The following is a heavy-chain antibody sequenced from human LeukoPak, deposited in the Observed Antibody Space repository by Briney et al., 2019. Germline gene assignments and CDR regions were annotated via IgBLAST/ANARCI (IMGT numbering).Heavy chain of an antibody. CDR3: AKDLGGGYFDY. CDR2: IRYDGSNT. Sequence: GGSLRLSCAASGFTFSSYGMHWVRQAPGKGLDWVTFIRYDGSNTYYADSVKGRFTISRDNSKNTLYLQMNSLRAEDTAVYYCAKDLGGGYFDYWGQGTLVTVSS. V-gene: IGHV3-30*02. J-gene: IGHJ4*02. D-gene: IGHD3-10*01. CDR1: GFTFSSYG.